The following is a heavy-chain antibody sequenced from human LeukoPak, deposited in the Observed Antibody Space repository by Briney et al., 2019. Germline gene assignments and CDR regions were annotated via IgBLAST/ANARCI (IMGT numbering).Heavy chain of an antibody. Sequence: KTSETLSLTCAVYGGSFSGYYWSWIRQPPGKGLEWIGEINHSGSTNYNPSLKSRVTISIDTSRNQFSLKLSSVTAADTAVYYCATYHFRGDTSHYFDYWGQGTLVTVSS. CDR3: ATYHFRGDTSHYFDY. D-gene: IGHD3-10*02. CDR2: INHSGST. V-gene: IGHV4-34*01. J-gene: IGHJ4*02. CDR1: GGSFSGYY.